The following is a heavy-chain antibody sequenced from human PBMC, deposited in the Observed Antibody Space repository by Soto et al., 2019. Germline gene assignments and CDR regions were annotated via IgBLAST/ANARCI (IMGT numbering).Heavy chain of an antibody. Sequence: ASVKVSCKASGYTFTTYTLQWLRQAPGQRLEWMGWINPGNGDTKYSQTFQGRVTITSDTSASTAYMELSSLGTEDTAVYYCKRDRGRGWFDPWGRGTLVTVS. J-gene: IGHJ5*02. CDR1: GYTFTTYT. CDR2: INPGNGDT. V-gene: IGHV1-3*01. CDR3: KRDRGRGWFDP. D-gene: IGHD3-10*01.